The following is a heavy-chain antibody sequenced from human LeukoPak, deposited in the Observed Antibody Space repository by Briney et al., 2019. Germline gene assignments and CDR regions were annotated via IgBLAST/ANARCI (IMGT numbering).Heavy chain of an antibody. CDR2: INHSGST. D-gene: IGHD3-10*01. V-gene: IGHV4-34*01. J-gene: IGHJ6*02. Sequence: PSETLSLTCAVYGGSFSGYYWSWIRQPPGKGLEWIGEINHSGSTNYNPSLKSRVTISVDTTKNQFSLKLSSVTAADTAVYYCARASSYYYGSGSYYTPWYYYGMDVWGQGTTVTVSS. CDR3: ARASSYYYGSGSYYTPWYYYGMDV. CDR1: GGSFSGYY.